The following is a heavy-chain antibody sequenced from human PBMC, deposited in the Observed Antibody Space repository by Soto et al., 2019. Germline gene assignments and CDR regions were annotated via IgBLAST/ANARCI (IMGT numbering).Heavy chain of an antibody. V-gene: IGHV4-34*01. CDR3: ARDKITGIFDY. CDR1: GGSFSGYS. D-gene: IGHD2-8*02. CDR2: INHTGST. Sequence: SETLSLTCAVYGGSFSGYSWTWIRQPPGTGLEWIGEINHTGSTNYNPSLKSRVTISVDTSKNQFSLKLTSVTAADTAVYYCARDKITGIFDYWGQGTLVTVS. J-gene: IGHJ4*02.